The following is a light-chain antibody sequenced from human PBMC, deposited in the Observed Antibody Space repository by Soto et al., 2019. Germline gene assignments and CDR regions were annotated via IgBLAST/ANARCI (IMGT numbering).Light chain of an antibody. CDR1: SSDVGGYNY. J-gene: IGLJ1*01. CDR3: SSHAGSKRV. V-gene: IGLV2-8*01. Sequence: QSVPTQPPSASGSPGQSVTISCTGTSSDVGGYNYVSWYQQHPGKAPKLMIYEVSKRPSGVPDRFSGSKSGNTASLTVSGLQAEDEADYYCSSHAGSKRVFGTGTKLTVL. CDR2: EVS.